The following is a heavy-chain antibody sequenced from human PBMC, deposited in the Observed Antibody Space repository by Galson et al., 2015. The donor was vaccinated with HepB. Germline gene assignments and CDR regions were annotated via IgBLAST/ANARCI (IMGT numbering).Heavy chain of an antibody. CDR2: ISGSGGST. J-gene: IGHJ4*02. V-gene: IGHV3-23*01. Sequence: SLRLSCAASGFTFSSYAMSWVRQAPGKGLEWVSAISGSGGSTYYADSVKGRFTISRDNSKNTLYLQMNSLRAEDTAVYYCAKVPKIRVWFGELLGYFDYWGQGTLVTVSS. D-gene: IGHD3-10*01. CDR3: AKVPKIRVWFGELLGYFDY. CDR1: GFTFSSYA.